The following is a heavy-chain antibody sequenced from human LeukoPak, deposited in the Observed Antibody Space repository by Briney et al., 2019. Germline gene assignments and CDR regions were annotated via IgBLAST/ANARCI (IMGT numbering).Heavy chain of an antibody. J-gene: IGHJ4*02. D-gene: IGHD3-22*01. CDR2: INPNSGGT. Sequence: ASVKVFCKASGYNFTGYYMHWVRQAPGQGLEWMGWINPNSGGTNYAQKFQGRVTMTRDTSISTAYMELSRLRSDDTAVYYCARDTSDSSGYLPYWGQGTLVTVSS. V-gene: IGHV1-2*02. CDR1: GYNFTGYY. CDR3: ARDTSDSSGYLPY.